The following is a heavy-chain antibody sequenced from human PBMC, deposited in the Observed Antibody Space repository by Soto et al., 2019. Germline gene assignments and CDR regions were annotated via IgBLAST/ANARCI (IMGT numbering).Heavy chain of an antibody. CDR1: GYTFTSYA. Sequence: ASVKVSCKASGYTFTSYAMHWVRQAPGQRLEWMGWINAGNGNTKYSQKFQGRVTITRDTSASTAYMELSSLRSEDTAVYYCARAGWFGDDSTDYWGQGTLVTVS. V-gene: IGHV1-3*01. D-gene: IGHD3-10*01. CDR2: INAGNGNT. J-gene: IGHJ4*02. CDR3: ARAGWFGDDSTDY.